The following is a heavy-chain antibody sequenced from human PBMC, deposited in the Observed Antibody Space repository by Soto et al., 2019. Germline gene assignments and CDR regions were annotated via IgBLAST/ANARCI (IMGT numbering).Heavy chain of an antibody. J-gene: IGHJ4*02. D-gene: IGHD2-2*01. CDR3: AKGGGDYQRLRDY. V-gene: IGHV3-23*01. CDR1: GFTFRSYA. Sequence: EVQLLESGGGLVQPGGSMRLSCAASGFTFRSYAMSWVRQAPGKGLEWVSAISGRGDSTYYADSVKGRLTISRDNSKNTRYLQRNSLRAEDTAVDYCAKGGGDYQRLRDYWGQGTLVTVSS. CDR2: ISGRGDST.